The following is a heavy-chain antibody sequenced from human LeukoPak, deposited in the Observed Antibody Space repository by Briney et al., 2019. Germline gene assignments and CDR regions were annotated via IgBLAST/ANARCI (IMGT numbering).Heavy chain of an antibody. CDR3: ARADQLRWFGDPRRPYYYGLDV. J-gene: IGHJ6*02. Sequence: GESLKISCKASGYSFADYWIGWVRQMPGKGLEWMEIIYPGDSDTRYSPSFQGQVTISADKSISTAYLQWSSLKASDTAIYYCARADQLRWFGDPRRPYYYGLDVWGQGTTVTVSS. CDR2: IYPGDSDT. CDR1: GYSFADYW. D-gene: IGHD3-10*01. V-gene: IGHV5-51*01.